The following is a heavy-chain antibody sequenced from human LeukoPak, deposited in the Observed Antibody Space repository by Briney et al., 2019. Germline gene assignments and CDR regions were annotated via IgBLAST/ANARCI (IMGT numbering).Heavy chain of an antibody. CDR1: RFTFSSYV. Sequence: GGSLRLSCAASRFTFSSYVMSWVRQAPGKGLEWVSAISGSGGTTYYADSVKGRFTISRDNSKNTLYLQMNSLRAEDTAVYYCAYNSSSCYGAFDYWGQGTLVTVSS. V-gene: IGHV3-23*01. D-gene: IGHD6-13*01. J-gene: IGHJ4*02. CDR3: AYNSSSCYGAFDY. CDR2: ISGSGGTT.